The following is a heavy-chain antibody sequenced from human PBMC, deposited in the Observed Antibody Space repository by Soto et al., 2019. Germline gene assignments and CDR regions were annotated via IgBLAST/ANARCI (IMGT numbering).Heavy chain of an antibody. CDR1: GFTFGDYA. D-gene: IGHD3-10*01. J-gene: IGHJ4*02. CDR2: IRSKAYGGTT. V-gene: IGHV3-49*03. Sequence: PGGSLRLSCTASGFTFGDYAMSWFRQAPGKGLEWVGFIRSKAYGGTTEYAASVKGRFTISRDDSKSIAYLQMNSLKTEDTAVYYCTRDLRGFGELSFDHWGQGALVTVSS. CDR3: TRDLRGFGELSFDH.